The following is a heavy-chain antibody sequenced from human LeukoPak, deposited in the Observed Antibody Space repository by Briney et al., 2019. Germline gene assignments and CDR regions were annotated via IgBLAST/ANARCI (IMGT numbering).Heavy chain of an antibody. Sequence: PGGSLRLSCAASGFTFSSYAMNWVRQAPGKGLEWVSAVRGSDAGTSYADSVKGRFTISRDNSKNTLYLQMNSLRAEDTAVYYCAKDAVAPGSGGDYFDYWGQGTLVTVSS. CDR1: GFTFSSYA. V-gene: IGHV3-23*01. CDR3: AKDAVAPGSGGDYFDY. D-gene: IGHD3-10*01. CDR2: VRGSDAGT. J-gene: IGHJ4*02.